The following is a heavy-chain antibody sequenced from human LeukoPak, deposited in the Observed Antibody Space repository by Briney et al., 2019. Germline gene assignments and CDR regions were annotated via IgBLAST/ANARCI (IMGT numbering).Heavy chain of an antibody. CDR1: GFTFSGFW. D-gene: IGHD2-21*01. Sequence: GGSLTLSCAASGFTFSGFWMTWVRQAPGKGLEWVANVNPDGREQYYGDSVKGRFTISRDNAKSSLSLQMSSLRAEDTAVYFCARYSATYHAWDVGGQGTMVTASS. V-gene: IGHV3-7*05. J-gene: IGHJ3*01. CDR3: ARYSATYHAWDV. CDR2: VNPDGREQ.